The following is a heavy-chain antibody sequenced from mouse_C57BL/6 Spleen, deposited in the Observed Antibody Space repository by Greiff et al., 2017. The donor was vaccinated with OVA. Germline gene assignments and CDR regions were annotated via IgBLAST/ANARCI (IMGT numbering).Heavy chain of an antibody. J-gene: IGHJ4*01. CDR3: ASGDGRFYDMDY. Sequence: QVQLQQPGAELVKPGASVKLSCKASGYTFTSYWMHWVKQRPGQGLEWIGMIHPNSGSTNYNEKFKSKATLTVDKSSSTAYMQLSSLTTKESAVEYYASGDGRFYDMDYWGKGTSVTVSS. D-gene: IGHD1-1*02. V-gene: IGHV1-64*01. CDR2: IHPNSGST. CDR1: GYTFTSYW.